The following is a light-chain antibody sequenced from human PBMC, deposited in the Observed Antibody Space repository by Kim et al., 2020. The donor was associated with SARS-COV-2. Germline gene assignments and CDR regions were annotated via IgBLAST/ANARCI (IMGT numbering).Light chain of an antibody. CDR1: ESISTTF. Sequence: PGETATLSCRASESISTTFLAWYQQKPGQAPRLLIYAASNRAAGIPDRFSGSGSGTDFTLTISRLQPEDFAVYYCQKYGSSPLLTFGPGTKVDIK. V-gene: IGKV3-20*01. CDR3: QKYGSSPLLT. CDR2: AAS. J-gene: IGKJ3*01.